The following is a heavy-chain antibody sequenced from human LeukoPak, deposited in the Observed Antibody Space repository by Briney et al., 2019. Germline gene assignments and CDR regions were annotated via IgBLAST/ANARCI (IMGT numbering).Heavy chain of an antibody. CDR3: ATTFGYSYGSLDDY. V-gene: IGHV4-34*01. CDR1: GGSFSGYY. Sequence: SETLSLTCAVYGGSFSGYYWSWIRQPPGKGLEWIGEINHSGSTNYNPSLKSRVTISVDTSKNQFSLKLNSVTAADTAVYYCATTFGYSYGSLDDYWGQGTLVTVSS. CDR2: INHSGST. J-gene: IGHJ4*02. D-gene: IGHD5-18*01.